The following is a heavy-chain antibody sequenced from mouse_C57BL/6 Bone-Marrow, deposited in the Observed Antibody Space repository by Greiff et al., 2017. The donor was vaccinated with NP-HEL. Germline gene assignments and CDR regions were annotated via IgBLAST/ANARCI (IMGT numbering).Heavy chain of an antibody. D-gene: IGHD1-1*01. CDR1: GISITTGNYR. Sequence: VQLKESGPGLVKPSQTVFLTCTVTGISITTGNYRWSWIRQFPGNKLEWIGYIYYSGTITYNPSLTSRTTITRDTPKNQFFLEMNSLTAEDTATYYCARESYGSPRWYFDVWGTGTTVTVSS. CDR2: IYYSGTI. V-gene: IGHV3-5*01. CDR3: ARESYGSPRWYFDV. J-gene: IGHJ1*03.